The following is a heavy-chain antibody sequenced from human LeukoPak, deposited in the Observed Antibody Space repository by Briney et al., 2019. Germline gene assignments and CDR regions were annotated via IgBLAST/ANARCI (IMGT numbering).Heavy chain of an antibody. V-gene: IGHV3-23*01. CDR3: ARVVLYYYYYMDV. CDR1: GFTFASYA. J-gene: IGHJ6*03. Sequence: GGSLRLSCAASGFTFASYAMSWVRQAPGKGLEWVSGISGSVGSTYYADSVKGRFTISRDNSKNTLYLQMNSLRAEDTAMYYCARVVLYYYYYMDVWGKGTTVTVSS. CDR2: ISGSVGST. D-gene: IGHD2-21*01.